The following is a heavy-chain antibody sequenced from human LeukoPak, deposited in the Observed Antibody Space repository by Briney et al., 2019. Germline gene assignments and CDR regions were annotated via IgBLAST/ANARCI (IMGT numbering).Heavy chain of an antibody. Sequence: GGSLRLSCAASGFTFSSYAMHWVRQAPGKGLEWVAVISYDGGNKYYADSVKGRFTISRDNSKNTLYLQMNSLRAEDTAVYYCARGSSLAGVWYFDYWGQGTLVTVSS. CDR3: ARGSSLAGVWYFDY. V-gene: IGHV3-30-3*01. CDR2: ISYDGGNK. CDR1: GFTFSSYA. J-gene: IGHJ4*02. D-gene: IGHD2-2*01.